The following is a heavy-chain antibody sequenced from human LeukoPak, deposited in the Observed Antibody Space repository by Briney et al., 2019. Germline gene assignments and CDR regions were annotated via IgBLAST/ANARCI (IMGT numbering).Heavy chain of an antibody. J-gene: IGHJ4*02. Sequence: PGGSLRLSCAASGFTFSSYAMSWVRQAPGKGLEWVSAISGSGGSTYYADSVKGRFTISRDNSKNTLYLQMNSLRAEDTAVYYCAKDEYSSSRPGDYFDYWGQGTLATVSS. D-gene: IGHD6-6*01. CDR1: GFTFSSYA. V-gene: IGHV3-23*01. CDR2: ISGSGGST. CDR3: AKDEYSSSRPGDYFDY.